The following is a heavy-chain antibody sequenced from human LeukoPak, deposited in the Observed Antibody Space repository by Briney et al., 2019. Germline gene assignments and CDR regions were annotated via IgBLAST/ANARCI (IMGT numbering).Heavy chain of an antibody. CDR3: ARRVVVAGPLDY. Sequence: SPSETLSLTCTVSGGSISSYYWSWIRQPPGKGLEWIGYIYYSGSTNYNPSLKSRVTISVDTSKNQFSLKLSSVTAADTAVYYCARRVVVAGPLDYWGQGTLVTVSS. J-gene: IGHJ4*02. D-gene: IGHD2-15*01. CDR1: GGSISSYY. CDR2: IYYSGST. V-gene: IGHV4-59*08.